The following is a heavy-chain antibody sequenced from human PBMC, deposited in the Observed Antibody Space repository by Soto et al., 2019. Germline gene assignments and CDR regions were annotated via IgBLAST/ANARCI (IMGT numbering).Heavy chain of an antibody. CDR1: GGTFSSYA. Sequence: ASVKVSCKASGGTFSSYAISWVRQAPGQGLEWMGGIIPILGTANYAQKFQGRVTITADESKNTLYLQMNSLRAEDTALYYCAIHKFYDARKSFDYWGQGTLVTVSS. CDR3: AIHKFYDARKSFDY. V-gene: IGHV1-69*13. CDR2: IIPILGTA. J-gene: IGHJ4*02. D-gene: IGHD3-22*01.